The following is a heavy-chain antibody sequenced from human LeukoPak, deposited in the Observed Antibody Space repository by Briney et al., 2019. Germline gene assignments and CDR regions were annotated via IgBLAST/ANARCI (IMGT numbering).Heavy chain of an antibody. CDR3: ARGAPGYDFWSGYYDNWFDP. J-gene: IGHJ5*02. CDR2: ISAYNGNT. V-gene: IGHV1-18*01. CDR1: GYTFTSYG. D-gene: IGHD3-3*01. Sequence: GASVKVSCKASGYTFTSYGISWVRQAPGQGLEWMGWISAYNGNTNYAQKLQGRVTVTTDTSTSTAYMELRSLRSDDTAVYYCARGAPGYDFWSGYYDNWFDPWGQGTLVTVSS.